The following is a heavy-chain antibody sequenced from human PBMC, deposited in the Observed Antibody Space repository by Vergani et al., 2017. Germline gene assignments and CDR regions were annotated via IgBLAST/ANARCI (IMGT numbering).Heavy chain of an antibody. Sequence: QVQLQESGPGLVRPSETLSLTCTVPGGSLSGYDWNWIRQTPGEGLEWIGYVEDSGYFNYNPSLKTRVSMSSDTSNNQFSLMLSSVTVADTAVYYCARSIVSRNPPDYFDNWGQGTLVAVSS. V-gene: IGHV4-59*01. CDR1: GGSLSGYD. D-gene: IGHD1-14*01. CDR2: VEDSGYF. J-gene: IGHJ4*02. CDR3: ARSIVSRNPPDYFDN.